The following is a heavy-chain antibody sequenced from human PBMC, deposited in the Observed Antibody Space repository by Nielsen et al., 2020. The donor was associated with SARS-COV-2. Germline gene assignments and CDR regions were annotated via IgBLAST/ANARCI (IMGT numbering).Heavy chain of an antibody. D-gene: IGHD3-10*01. Sequence: ASVKVSCKASGYTFTSYYMHWVRQAPGQGLEWMGIINPSGGSTSYAQKFQGRVTMTRDTSISTAYMELSRLRSDDTAVYYCARGDYYGSELYYYYGMDVWGQGTTVTVSS. V-gene: IGHV1-46*01. CDR1: GYTFTSYY. CDR3: ARGDYYGSELYYYYGMDV. CDR2: INPSGGST. J-gene: IGHJ6*02.